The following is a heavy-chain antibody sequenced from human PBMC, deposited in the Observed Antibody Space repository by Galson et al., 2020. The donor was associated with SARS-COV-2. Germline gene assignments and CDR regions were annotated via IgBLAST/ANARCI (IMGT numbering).Heavy chain of an antibody. Sequence: WETLSLTFAASGFTFSSYGMHWVRQAAGKGLEWGAVIWYDGSNTSYADTVKGRFTISRDNTKNPLYLQMNSLRAEDTAVYYCARAAEWYFDLWGRGTLVTVSS. CDR2: IWYDGSNT. V-gene: IGHV3-33*01. CDR3: ARAAEWYFDL. CDR1: GFTFSSYG. J-gene: IGHJ2*01.